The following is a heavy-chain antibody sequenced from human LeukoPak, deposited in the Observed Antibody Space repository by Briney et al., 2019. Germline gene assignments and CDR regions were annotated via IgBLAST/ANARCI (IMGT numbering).Heavy chain of an antibody. V-gene: IGHV3-66*01. D-gene: IGHD4-23*01. Sequence: RGSLRLSCAASGFTFSNAWMNWVRQAPGKGLEWVSVLYSGGNTYYADSVKGRFTISRDNSKNTLYLQMNSLRAEDTAVYYCARIYGGYYFDYWGQGTLVTVSS. CDR2: LYSGGNT. CDR1: GFTFSNAW. CDR3: ARIYGGYYFDY. J-gene: IGHJ4*02.